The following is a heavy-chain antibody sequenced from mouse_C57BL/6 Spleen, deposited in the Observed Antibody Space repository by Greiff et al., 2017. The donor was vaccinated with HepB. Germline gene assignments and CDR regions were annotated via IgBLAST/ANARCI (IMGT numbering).Heavy chain of an antibody. V-gene: IGHV1-82*01. D-gene: IGHD1-1*01. CDR2: IYPGDGDT. J-gene: IGHJ2*01. CDR3: ARNYGSKGLDY. Sequence: QVQLKESGPELVKPGASVKISCKASGYAFSSSWMNWVKQRPGKGLEWIGRIYPGDGDTNYNGKFKGKATLTADKSSSTAYMQLSSLTSEDSAVYFCARNYGSKGLDYWGQGTTLTVSS. CDR1: GYAFSSSW.